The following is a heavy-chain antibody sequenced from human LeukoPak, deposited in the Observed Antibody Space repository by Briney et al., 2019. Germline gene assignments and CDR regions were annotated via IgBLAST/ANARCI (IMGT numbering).Heavy chain of an antibody. CDR2: IGWDDDK. CDR1: GFSLGTSGMC. J-gene: IGHJ6*03. D-gene: IGHD3-16*01. CDR3: ARFPGGHDYYYYYMDV. V-gene: IGHV2-70*11. Sequence: SGPALVKPTQTLTLTCGFSGFSLGTSGMCVSWIRQAPGKALEWLARIGWDDDKYYSTFLETRLTISKDTSKNQVVLTVTNVDPADTATYYCARFPGGHDYYYYYMDVWGKGTTVTVSS.